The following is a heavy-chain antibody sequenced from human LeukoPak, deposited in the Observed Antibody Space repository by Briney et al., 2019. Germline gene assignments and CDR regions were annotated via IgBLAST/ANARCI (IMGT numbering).Heavy chain of an antibody. CDR1: GLTFDDYA. J-gene: IGHJ4*02. V-gene: IGHV3-23*01. Sequence: GGSLRLSCAASGLTFDDYAMHWVRQAPGKGLEWVSAISGSGGSAYYTDSVKGRFTISRDNSKSTLYLQMNSLRAEDTAIYYCAVRISWPYWGQGTQVTVSS. CDR2: ISGSGGSA. CDR3: AVRISWPY. D-gene: IGHD1-14*01.